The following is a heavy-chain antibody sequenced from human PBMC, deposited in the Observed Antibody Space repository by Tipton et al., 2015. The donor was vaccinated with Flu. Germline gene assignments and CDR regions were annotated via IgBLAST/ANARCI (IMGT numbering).Heavy chain of an antibody. V-gene: IGHV4-39*07. CDR1: DFSISSTSHF. J-gene: IGHJ4*02. CDR3: ARGVNIVTKWDH. Sequence: TLSLTCSVSDFSISSTSHFWGWIRQSPGKGLEWIGSIYHSGSTHYNPSLKSRLTKFVDTSKNQFSLQLTSVTAADTAVYYCARGVNIVTKWDHWGQGTLVSVSS. CDR2: IYHSGST. D-gene: IGHD5-12*01.